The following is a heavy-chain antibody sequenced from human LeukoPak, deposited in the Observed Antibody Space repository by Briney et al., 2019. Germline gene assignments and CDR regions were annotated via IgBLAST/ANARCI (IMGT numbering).Heavy chain of an antibody. CDR3: ARTSKHLYYMDV. Sequence: SETLSLTCTVSGGSISGTSYYWGWIRQPPGKGLEWIGSIYYSGSTNYNPSLKSRVTMSVDTSKNQFSLKLSSVTAADTAVYYCARTSKHLYYMDVWGKGTTVTISS. CDR2: IYYSGST. J-gene: IGHJ6*03. CDR1: GGSISGTSYY. V-gene: IGHV4-39*07.